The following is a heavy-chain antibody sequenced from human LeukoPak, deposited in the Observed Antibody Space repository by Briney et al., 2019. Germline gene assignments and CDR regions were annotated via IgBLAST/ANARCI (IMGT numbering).Heavy chain of an antibody. CDR1: AFTFRSYA. D-gene: IGHD5-18*01. CDR2: ISGSGGST. Sequence: GGSLRLSCAASAFTFRSYAMIWVRQAPGKGRDWVSGISGSGGSTYYSDSAKGRFTISRDNSNNTLYLQMNSLRAEDTPVYYCAKGAASRGYTYVANWGQGTLVTASS. V-gene: IGHV3-23*01. CDR3: AKGAASRGYTYVAN. J-gene: IGHJ4*02.